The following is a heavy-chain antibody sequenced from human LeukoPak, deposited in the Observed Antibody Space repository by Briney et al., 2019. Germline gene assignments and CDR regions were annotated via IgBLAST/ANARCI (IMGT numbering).Heavy chain of an antibody. CDR3: ARGAAAGDY. D-gene: IGHD6-13*01. V-gene: IGHV4-61*02. CDR1: GGSISSDSYY. J-gene: IGHJ4*02. CDR2: IYTSGST. Sequence: PSETLSLTCTVSGGSISSDSYYWSWIRQPAGKGLEWIGRIYTSGSTNYNPSLKSRVTISVDTSKNQFSLKLSSVTAADTAVYYCARGAAAGDYWGQGTLVTVSS.